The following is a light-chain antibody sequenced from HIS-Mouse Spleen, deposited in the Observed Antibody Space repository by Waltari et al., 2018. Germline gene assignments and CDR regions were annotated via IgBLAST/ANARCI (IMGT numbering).Light chain of an antibody. Sequence: SYELTQPPSVSVSPGQTASITCSGDKLGDKYACWYQQKPGQSPVLVIYQDSKRPSGLPERFSGSNAGNPATLTISGTQAMDEADYYCQAWDSSYSVFGGGTKLTVL. CDR1: KLGDKY. CDR3: QAWDSSYSV. V-gene: IGLV3-1*01. CDR2: QDS. J-gene: IGLJ2*01.